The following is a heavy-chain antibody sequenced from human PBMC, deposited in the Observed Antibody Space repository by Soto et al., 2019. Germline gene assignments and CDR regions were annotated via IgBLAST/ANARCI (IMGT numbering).Heavy chain of an antibody. Sequence: PGGSLKLCSAASGFTFRGSAIHGVRQAPGKGLEWVGRIRSRANNYATSSGASVRGRFTFFRDDSKNMAYLQMNTLKTEDTAIYYCARGQQAAIGDYYYHGLDVWGQGTSLTVSS. CDR3: ARGQQAAIGDYYYHGLDV. CDR1: GFTFRGSA. CDR2: IRSRANNYAT. J-gene: IGHJ6*02. D-gene: IGHD3-10*01. V-gene: IGHV3-73*01.